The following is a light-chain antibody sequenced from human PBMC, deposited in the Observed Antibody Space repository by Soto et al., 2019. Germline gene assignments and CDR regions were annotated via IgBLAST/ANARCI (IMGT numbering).Light chain of an antibody. CDR2: DAS. Sequence: AIQLTQSPSSLSASVGDRVTITCRASQGISSALAWYQQKPGKAPKLLIYDASSLESGVPSRFSGSGSGPNSTLTTRRLKPKHWRSDDSQHFNFYWLSFGGGTKG. J-gene: IGKJ4*01. CDR3: QHFNFYWLS. V-gene: IGKV1-13*02. CDR1: QGISSA.